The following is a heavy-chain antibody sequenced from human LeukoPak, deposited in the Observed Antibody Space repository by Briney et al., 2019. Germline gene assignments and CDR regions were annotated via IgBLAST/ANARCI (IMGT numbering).Heavy chain of an antibody. CDR3: ARHVKDSTSSRQFDL. V-gene: IGHV5-51*01. J-gene: IGHJ5*02. CDR1: GCRFTNYW. D-gene: IGHD2/OR15-2a*01. Sequence: GGSLQISCQGSGCRFTNYWIGWVRRLPGKGLGGMGIINPDDSDTRYSPSFRGQVSMSADKSISTAYLQWSSLKASDTAMYYCARHVKDSTSSRQFDLWGRGTLVTVSS. CDR2: INPDDSDT.